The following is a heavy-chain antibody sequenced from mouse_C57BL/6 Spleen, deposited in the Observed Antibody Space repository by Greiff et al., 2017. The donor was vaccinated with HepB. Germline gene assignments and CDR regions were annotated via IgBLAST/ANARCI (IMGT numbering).Heavy chain of an antibody. V-gene: IGHV3-2*02. D-gene: IGHD1-2*01. CDR3: ARTARIKY. CDR2: ISYSGST. CDR1: GYSITSGYG. Sequence: EVQLQESGPGLVKPSQSLSLTCTVTGYSITSGYGWNWIRQVPGNKLEWMGYISYSGSTNYNPSLKSRISITRDTSKNQFFLQLNPVTTEDTATDYWARTARIKYWGQGTTLTVSS. J-gene: IGHJ2*01.